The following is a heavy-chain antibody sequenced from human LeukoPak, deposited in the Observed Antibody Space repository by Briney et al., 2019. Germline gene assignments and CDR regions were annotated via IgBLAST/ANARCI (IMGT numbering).Heavy chain of an antibody. Sequence: GGSLRLSCTASGFTFSGHWIHWVRQPPGMGLVWVSRINERGTDSMYAESVKGRFTISRDNAKNSLFLQMSNLRDDDTAIYYCARHVGIGFWGQGTLVTVSS. D-gene: IGHD7-27*01. CDR1: GFTFSGHW. V-gene: IGHV3-74*03. J-gene: IGHJ4*02. CDR3: ARHVGIGF. CDR2: INERGTDS.